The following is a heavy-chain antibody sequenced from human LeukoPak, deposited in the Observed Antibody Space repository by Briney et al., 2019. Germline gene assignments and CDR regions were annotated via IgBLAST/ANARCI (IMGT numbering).Heavy chain of an antibody. CDR1: GFTFSSYS. Sequence: GGSLRLSCAASGFTFSSYSMNWVRQAPGKGLEWVSYIDSSSDTIYYADPVKGRFTITRDNARRSLYLQMNSLRDEDTAVYYCARDLSTHYSIDFWGPGTLVSVSS. CDR3: ARDLSTHYSIDF. D-gene: IGHD2/OR15-2a*01. J-gene: IGHJ4*02. CDR2: IDSSSDTI. V-gene: IGHV3-48*02.